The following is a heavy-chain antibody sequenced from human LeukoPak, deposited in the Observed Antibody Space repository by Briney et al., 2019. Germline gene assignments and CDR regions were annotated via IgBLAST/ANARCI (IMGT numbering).Heavy chain of an antibody. CDR2: ISGSGGST. D-gene: IGHD6-19*01. CDR1: GFTFNSYA. CDR3: AKDRQWLVRRGNSFDY. J-gene: IGHJ4*02. Sequence: GGSLRLSCAASGFTFNSYAMNWVRQAPGKGLECISGSGGSTYYADSVKGRFTISRDNSKNTLYLQMNSLRTEDTAVYYCAKDRQWLVRRGNSFDYWGQGTLVTVSS. V-gene: IGHV3-23*01.